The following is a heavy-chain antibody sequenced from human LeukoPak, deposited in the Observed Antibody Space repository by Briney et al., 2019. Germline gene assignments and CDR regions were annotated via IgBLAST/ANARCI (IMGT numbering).Heavy chain of an antibody. V-gene: IGHV3-30-3*01. J-gene: IGHJ6*02. CDR3: ARSPYYYGSHKILIYGMDV. D-gene: IGHD3-10*01. CDR1: GFTFSSYA. CDR2: ISYDGSNK. Sequence: GGSLRLSCAASGFTFSSYAMHWVRQAPGKGLEWVAVISYDGSNKYYADSVKGRFTISRDNSKNTLYLQMNSLRAEDTAVYYCARSPYYYGSHKILIYGMDVWGQGTTVTVSS.